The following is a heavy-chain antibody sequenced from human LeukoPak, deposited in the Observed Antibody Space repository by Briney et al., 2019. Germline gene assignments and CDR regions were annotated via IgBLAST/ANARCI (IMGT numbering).Heavy chain of an antibody. CDR2: INHSGST. J-gene: IGHJ6*02. CDR1: GGSFSGYY. CDR3: VRGGAFGFGVVIRFYYGMDV. D-gene: IGHD3-3*01. Sequence: PSETLSLTCAVYGGSFSGYYWSWIRQPPGKGLEWIGEINHSGSTNYNPSLKSRVTISVDTSKNQFSLKLSSVTAADTAVYYCVRGGAFGFGVVIRFYYGMDVWGQGTTVTVSS. V-gene: IGHV4-34*01.